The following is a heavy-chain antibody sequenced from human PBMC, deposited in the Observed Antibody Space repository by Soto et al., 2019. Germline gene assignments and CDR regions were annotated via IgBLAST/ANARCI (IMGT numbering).Heavy chain of an antibody. Sequence: QVQLVESGGGVVQPGRSLRLSCAASGFTFSSYGMHWVRQAPGKGLEWVAVISYDGSNKYYADSVKGRFTISRDNSKNTLYLQMNSLRAEDTAVYYCAKSPFGGLFDYWGQGTLVTVSS. CDR1: GFTFSSYG. CDR2: ISYDGSNK. D-gene: IGHD2-15*01. CDR3: AKSPFGGLFDY. V-gene: IGHV3-30*18. J-gene: IGHJ4*02.